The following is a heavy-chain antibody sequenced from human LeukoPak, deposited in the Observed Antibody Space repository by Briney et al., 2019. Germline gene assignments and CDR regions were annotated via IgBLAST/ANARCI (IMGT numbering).Heavy chain of an antibody. D-gene: IGHD4-11*01. Sequence: PGGSLTLSCVASGFSFSSYAMGWVRLAPGKGLEWVSAISASGESTYYTDSVKGRFTISRDNSKNSVYLQVNGLRAEDTALYSCAKGYSSRFFQRPFDYWGQGTLVTVSS. CDR3: AKGYSSRFFQRPFDY. V-gene: IGHV3-23*01. CDR1: GFSFSSYA. J-gene: IGHJ4*02. CDR2: ISASGEST.